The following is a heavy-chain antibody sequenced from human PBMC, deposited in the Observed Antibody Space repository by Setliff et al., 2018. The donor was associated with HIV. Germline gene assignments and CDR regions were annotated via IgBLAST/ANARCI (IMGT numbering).Heavy chain of an antibody. J-gene: IGHJ4*02. CDR1: GFTFSSAW. Sequence: PGGSLRLSCAASGFTFSSAWMGWVRQAPAKGLEWVANIKQDGSEKYYVDSVEGRFTISRDNAKNSLYLEMNSLTVEDTALYYCARDWPSSTAAGDCWGQGTLVTVSS. CDR3: ARDWPSSTAAGDC. V-gene: IGHV3-7*01. D-gene: IGHD6-6*01. CDR2: IKQDGSEK.